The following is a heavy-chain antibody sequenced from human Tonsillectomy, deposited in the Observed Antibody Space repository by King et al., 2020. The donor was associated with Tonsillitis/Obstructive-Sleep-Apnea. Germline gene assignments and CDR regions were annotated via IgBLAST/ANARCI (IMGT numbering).Heavy chain of an antibody. CDR2: VSAYNGNT. CDR1: GYTFTSYG. D-gene: IGHD2-2*01. Sequence: VQLVESGAEVKKPGASVKVSCKASGYTFTSYGISWVRQAPGQGLEWMGWVSAYNGNTNYAQKLQGRVTMTTDTSTSTAYMELRSLRSDATAVYYCAGDLGYCSSTSCYIDYWGQGTLVTVSS. V-gene: IGHV1-18*01. J-gene: IGHJ4*02. CDR3: AGDLGYCSSTSCYIDY.